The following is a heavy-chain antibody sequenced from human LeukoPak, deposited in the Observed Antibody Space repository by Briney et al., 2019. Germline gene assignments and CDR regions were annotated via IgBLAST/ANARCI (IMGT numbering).Heavy chain of an antibody. CDR2: INPNSGGT. J-gene: IGHJ4*02. CDR3: ARELRTTGTTGGDY. Sequence: ASVKVSCKASGYTFTSYYMHWVRQAPGQGLEWMGWINPNSGGTNYAQKFQGRVTMTRDTSISTAYMELSRLRSDDTAVYYCARELRTTGTTGGDYWGQGTLVTVSS. D-gene: IGHD1-1*01. CDR1: GYTFTSYY. V-gene: IGHV1-2*02.